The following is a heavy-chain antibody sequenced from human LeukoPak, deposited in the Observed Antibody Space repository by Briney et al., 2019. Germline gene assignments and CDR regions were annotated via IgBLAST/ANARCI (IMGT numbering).Heavy chain of an antibody. Sequence: GASVKVSCKASGYTFTNSGFSWVRQAPGQGLEWMGWISAYNGNTNYAQKFQDRVTMTIDTSTSTAYMELRSLRSDDTDVYYCARDKRRKNYYDSGVYYAVDPWGQGTLVIVSS. J-gene: IGHJ5*02. D-gene: IGHD3-22*01. CDR2: ISAYNGNT. V-gene: IGHV1-18*01. CDR3: ARDKRRKNYYDSGVYYAVDP. CDR1: GYTFTNSG.